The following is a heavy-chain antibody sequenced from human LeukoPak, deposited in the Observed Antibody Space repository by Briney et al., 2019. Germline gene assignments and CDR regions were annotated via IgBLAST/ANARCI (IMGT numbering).Heavy chain of an antibody. D-gene: IGHD2-2*01. CDR1: GGSFCGYY. Sequence: SETLSLTCALYGGSFCGYYWSWIPHPPGKGLECIGEIYHSGRTNYNTPLKSPVPLSVDTSKNQFSLKLSSVTAADTAVYYCARGAFRREQLLRSTNWFDPWGQGTLVTVSS. CDR3: ARGAFRREQLLRSTNWFDP. J-gene: IGHJ5*02. V-gene: IGHV4-34*01. CDR2: IYHSGRT.